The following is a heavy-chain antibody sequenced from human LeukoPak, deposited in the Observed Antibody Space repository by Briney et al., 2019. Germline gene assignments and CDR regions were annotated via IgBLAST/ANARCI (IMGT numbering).Heavy chain of an antibody. CDR3: AKPYNWNYGAMDY. CDR1: GFTFSTYS. V-gene: IGHV3-48*01. Sequence: GGSLRLSCAASGFTFSTYSMNWVRQAPGKGLEWLSYIRSSSSTIYYADSVKGRFTISRDNSKNTLYLQMNSLRAEDTAVYYCAKPYNWNYGAMDYWGQGTLVTVSS. D-gene: IGHD1-7*01. J-gene: IGHJ4*02. CDR2: IRSSSSTI.